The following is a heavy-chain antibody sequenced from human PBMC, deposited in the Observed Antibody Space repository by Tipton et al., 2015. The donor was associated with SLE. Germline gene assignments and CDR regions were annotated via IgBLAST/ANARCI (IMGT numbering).Heavy chain of an antibody. Sequence: TLSLTCTVSGGSISSYYWSCIRQPPGKGLEWIGYIYYSGSTNYNPSLKSRVNISVDTSKNQFSLKLSSVTAADTAVYYCARRGQLGNLDYWGQGTLVTVSS. J-gene: IGHJ4*02. D-gene: IGHD5-18*01. CDR3: ARRGQLGNLDY. V-gene: IGHV4-59*12. CDR1: GGSISSYY. CDR2: IYYSGST.